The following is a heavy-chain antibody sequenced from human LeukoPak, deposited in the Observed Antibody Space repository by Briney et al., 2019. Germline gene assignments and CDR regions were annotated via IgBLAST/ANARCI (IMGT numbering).Heavy chain of an antibody. V-gene: IGHV3-48*01. Sequence: GGSLRLSCAASGFTFSSYSMNWVRQAPGKGLEWVSYISSSSSTIYYADSVKGRFTISRDNAKSSLYLQMNSLRAEDTAVYYCAREAYNLNDGSFDYWGQGTLVTVSS. CDR1: GFTFSSYS. D-gene: IGHD1-1*01. J-gene: IGHJ4*02. CDR3: AREAYNLNDGSFDY. CDR2: ISSSSSTI.